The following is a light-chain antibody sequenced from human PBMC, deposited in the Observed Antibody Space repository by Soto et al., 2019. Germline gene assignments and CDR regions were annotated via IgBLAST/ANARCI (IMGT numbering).Light chain of an antibody. CDR2: GAS. Sequence: IVLAQSPGTLSLSPGERVTLSCRASQSISRSYLAWYQQKPGQAPRLLIYGASSRATGVPDRFSGSGSGTDFTLTISRLEPEDFAVYYCQQYGSSRGTFGQGTTVEVK. J-gene: IGKJ1*01. CDR3: QQYGSSRGT. V-gene: IGKV3-20*01. CDR1: QSISRSY.